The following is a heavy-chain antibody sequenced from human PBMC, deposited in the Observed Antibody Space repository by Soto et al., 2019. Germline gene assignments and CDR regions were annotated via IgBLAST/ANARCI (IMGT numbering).Heavy chain of an antibody. Sequence: EVQLVESGGGLVQPGGSLRLSCAASGFTVSSNYMSWVRQAPGKGLESVSFIYSGGTTYYADSVKGRFTISRDSSKNTVFLQMNSLRAEDTAVYYCARGSPGSGTDCCPIEYWGQGILVIVSS. V-gene: IGHV3-66*01. D-gene: IGHD1-26*01. CDR2: IYSGGTT. CDR1: GFTVSSNY. CDR3: ARGSPGSGTDCCPIEY. J-gene: IGHJ4*02.